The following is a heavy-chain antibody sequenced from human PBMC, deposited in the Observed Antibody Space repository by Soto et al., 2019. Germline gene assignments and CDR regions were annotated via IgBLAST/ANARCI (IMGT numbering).Heavy chain of an antibody. D-gene: IGHD3-22*01. J-gene: IGHJ4*02. CDR2: IYHSGST. CDR3: ARGAYYYDSSGYQYYFDY. Sequence: TLSLPCAVSGGSLSSGCYSWSWIRQPPGKGLEWIWYIYHSGSTYYNPSLKIRVNISVDRSKNQFSLKLSSVTASDTSLYYCARGAYYYDSSGYQYYFDYWGQGTLGTVSS. CDR1: GGSLSSGCYS. V-gene: IGHV4-30-2*01.